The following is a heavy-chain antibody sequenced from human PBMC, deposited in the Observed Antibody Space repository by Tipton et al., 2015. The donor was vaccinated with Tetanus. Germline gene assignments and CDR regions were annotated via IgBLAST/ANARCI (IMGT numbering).Heavy chain of an antibody. CDR2: IYYSGST. D-gene: IGHD6-13*01. J-gene: IGHJ4*02. Sequence: TLSLTCTVSGGSISSSSYYWGWIRQPPGKGLEWIGSIYYSGSTYYNPSLKSRVTISVDTSKNQFSLKLSSVTAADTAVYYCARTSAYSSSWYEGDFDYWGQGTLVTVSS. V-gene: IGHV4-39*01. CDR3: ARTSAYSSSWYEGDFDY. CDR1: GGSISSSSYY.